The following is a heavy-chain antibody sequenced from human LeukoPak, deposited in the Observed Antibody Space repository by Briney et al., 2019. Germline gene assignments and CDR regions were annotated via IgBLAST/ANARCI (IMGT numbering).Heavy chain of an antibody. CDR1: GYTFTGYY. CDR2: INPNSGGT. Sequence: ASVKVSCKASGYTFTGYYMHWVRQAPGQGLEWMGWINPNSGGTNYAQKFQGRVTMTRDTSISIAYMELSSLRSDDTAVYYCARRYCSSATCYQFDYWGQGTLVTVSS. CDR3: ARRYCSSATCYQFDY. V-gene: IGHV1-2*02. D-gene: IGHD2-2*01. J-gene: IGHJ4*02.